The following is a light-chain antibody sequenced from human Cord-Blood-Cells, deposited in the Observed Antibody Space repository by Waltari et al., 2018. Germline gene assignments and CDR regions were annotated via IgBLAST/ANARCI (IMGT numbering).Light chain of an antibody. Sequence: EIVLPQSPATLCVSPGERATLPCRASQSVSSYLAWYQHKPGPAPRLLIYDASNRATGIPARFSGSGCGTDFTLTISSLEPEDFAVYYCQQHSNWSPYTFGQGTKLEIK. J-gene: IGKJ2*01. CDR3: QQHSNWSPYT. CDR2: DAS. V-gene: IGKV3-11*01. CDR1: QSVSSY.